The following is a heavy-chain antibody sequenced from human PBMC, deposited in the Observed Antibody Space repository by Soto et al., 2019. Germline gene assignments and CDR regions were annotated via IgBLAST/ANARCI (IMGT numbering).Heavy chain of an antibody. J-gene: IGHJ4*02. CDR2: ISWNSGSR. Sequence: EVQLVESGGGLVQPGRSLRLSCAASGFTFDDYAMHWVRQAPGKGLEWVSGISWNSGSRGYADSVKGRFTSSRDNAKNSLYLQMNSLRAEDTALYYCAKDHSSGWYGYFDYWGQGTLVTVSS. V-gene: IGHV3-9*01. D-gene: IGHD6-19*01. CDR3: AKDHSSGWYGYFDY. CDR1: GFTFDDYA.